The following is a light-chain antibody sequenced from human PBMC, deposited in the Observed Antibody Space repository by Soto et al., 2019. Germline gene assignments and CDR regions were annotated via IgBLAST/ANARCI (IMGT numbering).Light chain of an antibody. CDR2: DAS. CDR3: QQRSNWPPLS. J-gene: IGKJ4*01. V-gene: IGKV3-11*01. Sequence: EIVLTQSPATLSLPPGERATLSCRASQSVSRNLAWYQQRPGQAPRLLIYDASNRATGIPARFSGSGSGTDFTLPISSLEPEDFAVYYCQQRSNWPPLSFGGGTKVEIK. CDR1: QSVSRN.